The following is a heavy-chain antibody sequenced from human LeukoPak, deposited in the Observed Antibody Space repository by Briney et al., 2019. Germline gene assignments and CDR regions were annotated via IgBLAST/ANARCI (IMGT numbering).Heavy chain of an antibody. Sequence: ASVKVSCKASGYTFTDFDINWVRQAPGRGLEWMGWMNPNSGNTVYAQKFQGRVTMTRDTSISTARMELTSLTSEDTAVYYCARALDRSYYYVYLSWGQGTVISVSS. D-gene: IGHD3-16*01. CDR1: GYTFTDFD. J-gene: IGHJ4*02. V-gene: IGHV1-8*01. CDR3: ARALDRSYYYVYLS. CDR2: MNPNSGNT.